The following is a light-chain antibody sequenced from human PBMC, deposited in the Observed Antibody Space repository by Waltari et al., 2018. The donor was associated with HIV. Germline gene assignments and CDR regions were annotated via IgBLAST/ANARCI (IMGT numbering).Light chain of an antibody. V-gene: IGLV2-23*02. CDR3: CSYARSGIP. Sequence: QSDLTQPASVSGSFGQSITISCTGTSSDVGSYNLVSWYQYHPGKAPKLIIYEVSKRPSGVSTRFSGSKSGNTASLTVSGLQAEDEAHYYCCSYARSGIPFGGGTKLTVL. J-gene: IGLJ2*01. CDR2: EVS. CDR1: SSDVGSYNL.